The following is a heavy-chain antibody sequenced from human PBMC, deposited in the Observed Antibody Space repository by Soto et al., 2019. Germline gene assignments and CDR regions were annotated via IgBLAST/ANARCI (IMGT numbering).Heavy chain of an antibody. CDR1: GIIFYDYS. Sequence: EVHLSESGGGLVQAGGSLRLSCTTSGIIFYDYSMSWVRQAPGKGLEWVSGISGSGYSKYYADSVRGRLTISKDNSRNTLSLQINILRAEDTAVYYCAKGVGDTWVNGYFFDYWGQVTLVAVSS. D-gene: IGHD1-26*01. CDR2: ISGSGYSK. V-gene: IGHV3-23*01. CDR3: AKGVGDTWVNGYFFDY. J-gene: IGHJ4*02.